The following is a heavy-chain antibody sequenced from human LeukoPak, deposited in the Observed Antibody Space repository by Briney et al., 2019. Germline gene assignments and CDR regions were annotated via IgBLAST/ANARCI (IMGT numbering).Heavy chain of an antibody. CDR1: GFTFSSYT. Sequence: GGSLRLSCAASGFTFSSYTMNWVRQAPGKGLEWVSKISSSSSTIYYADSVKGRFTISRDNAKNSLYPQMNSLRAEDTAVYYCARDSPQALAILHAFDIWGHGTMVTVSS. CDR3: ARDSPQALAILHAFDI. V-gene: IGHV3-48*01. D-gene: IGHD5-12*01. CDR2: ISSSSSTI. J-gene: IGHJ3*02.